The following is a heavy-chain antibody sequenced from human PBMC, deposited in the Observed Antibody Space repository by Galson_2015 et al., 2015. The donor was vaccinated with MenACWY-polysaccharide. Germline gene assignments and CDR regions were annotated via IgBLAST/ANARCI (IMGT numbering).Heavy chain of an antibody. V-gene: IGHV3-23*01. D-gene: IGHD3-22*01. CDR2: ISGSGGST. CDR1: GFTFSSYA. J-gene: IGHJ3*02. Sequence: SLRLSCAASGFTFSSYAMSWVRQAPGKGLEWVSAISGSGGSTYYADSVKGRFTISRDNSKNTLYLQMNSLRAEDTAVYYCAKEAYYDSSGGVAFDIWGQGTMVTVSS. CDR3: AKEAYYDSSGGVAFDI.